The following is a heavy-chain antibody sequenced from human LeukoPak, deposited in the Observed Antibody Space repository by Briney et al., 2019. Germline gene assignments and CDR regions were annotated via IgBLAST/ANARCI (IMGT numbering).Heavy chain of an antibody. CDR3: ARDKHGSGSAHTFDP. Sequence: PSETLSPTCTVSGGSISSYYWSWIRQPPGKGLEWMAYIYYSGSTNYNPSLKSRVTISVDTSKNQFSLKLNSVTAADTAVYYCARDKHGSGSAHTFDPWGQGTLVTVSS. V-gene: IGHV4-59*01. CDR2: IYYSGST. CDR1: GGSISSYY. J-gene: IGHJ5*02. D-gene: IGHD3-10*01.